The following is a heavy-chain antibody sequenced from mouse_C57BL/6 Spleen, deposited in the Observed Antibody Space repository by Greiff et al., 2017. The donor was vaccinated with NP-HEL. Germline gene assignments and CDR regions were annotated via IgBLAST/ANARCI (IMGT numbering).Heavy chain of an antibody. CDR1: GYTFTDYN. Sequence: VQLKESGPELVKPGTSVKMSCKASGYTFTDYNMHWVKQSHGKSLEWIGYINPNNGGTSYNQKFKGKATLTVNKSSSTAYMELRSLTSEDSAVYYCARSLDGYIFAYWGQGTLVTVSA. V-gene: IGHV1-22*01. CDR2: INPNNGGT. D-gene: IGHD2-3*01. J-gene: IGHJ3*01. CDR3: ARSLDGYIFAY.